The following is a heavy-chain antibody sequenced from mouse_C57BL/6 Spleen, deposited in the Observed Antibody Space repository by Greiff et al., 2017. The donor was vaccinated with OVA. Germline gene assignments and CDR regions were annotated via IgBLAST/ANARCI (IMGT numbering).Heavy chain of an antibody. CDR3: ARRSTTVDAMDY. Sequence: EVQLQQSGPELVKPGASVKISCKASGYTFTDYYMNWVKQSPGKSLEWIGDINPNNGGTSYNQKFKGKATLTVDKSSSTAYMELRSLTSEDSEVYYCARRSTTVDAMDYWGQGTSVTVSS. D-gene: IGHD1-1*01. CDR1: GYTFTDYY. J-gene: IGHJ4*01. V-gene: IGHV1-26*01. CDR2: INPNNGGT.